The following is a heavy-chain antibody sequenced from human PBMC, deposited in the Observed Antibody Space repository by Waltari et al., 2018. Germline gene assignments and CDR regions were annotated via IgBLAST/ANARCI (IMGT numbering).Heavy chain of an antibody. Sequence: RESGPGLVRTSETLSLNCDVSDYSIINGYYWGWIRQPPGKGLEWIASINYSGNRYINPSFESRVTITTDGSMTTAYMELSSLTSEDTAVYYCARGGLYGQQLLESAFEIWGQGTKVTVAS. CDR2: INYSGNR. J-gene: IGHJ3*02. CDR3: ARGGLYGQQLLESAFEI. CDR1: DYSIINGYY. D-gene: IGHD6-13*01. V-gene: IGHV4-38-2*01.